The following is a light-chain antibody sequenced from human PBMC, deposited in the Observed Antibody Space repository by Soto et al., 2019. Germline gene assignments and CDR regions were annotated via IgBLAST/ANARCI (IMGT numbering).Light chain of an antibody. CDR1: QSISSW. J-gene: IGKJ4*01. CDR3: QQYKSYSLT. V-gene: IGKV1-5*03. CDR2: KAS. Sequence: DIQMTQSPSTLSASVGDRVTITCRASQSISSWSAWYQQKPGKAPKLLIYKASSLESGVPSRFSGSGSGTEFTLTISGLQPDDFATYYCQQYKSYSLTFGGGTKVEIK.